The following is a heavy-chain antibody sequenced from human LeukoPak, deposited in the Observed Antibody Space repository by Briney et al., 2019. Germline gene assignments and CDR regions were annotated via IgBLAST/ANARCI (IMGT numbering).Heavy chain of an antibody. J-gene: IGHJ6*03. Sequence: SVKVSCKASGGTFSSYAISWVRQAPGQGLELMGGIIPIFGTANYAQKFQGRVTITTDESTSTAYMELSSLRSEDTAVYYCTRNPSTSIRYYYYYMDVWGKGTTVTVSS. CDR2: IIPIFGTA. CDR3: TRNPSTSIRYYYYYMDV. V-gene: IGHV1-69*05. D-gene: IGHD3-3*02. CDR1: GGTFSSYA.